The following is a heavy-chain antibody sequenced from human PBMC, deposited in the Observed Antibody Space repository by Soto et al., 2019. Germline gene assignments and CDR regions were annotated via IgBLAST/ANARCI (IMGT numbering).Heavy chain of an antibody. CDR2: ISYDGGNK. J-gene: IGHJ4*02. V-gene: IGHV3-30*18. Sequence: PGGSLRLSCAASGFTFSSYGMHWVRQAPGKGLEWVAVISYDGGNKYYGDAVKGRFTISRDNSKNTLYLQVNILRAEDTAVYYCAKDPDSSSSNIDYWGQGTLVTVSS. CDR1: GFTFSSYG. D-gene: IGHD6-13*01. CDR3: AKDPDSSSSNIDY.